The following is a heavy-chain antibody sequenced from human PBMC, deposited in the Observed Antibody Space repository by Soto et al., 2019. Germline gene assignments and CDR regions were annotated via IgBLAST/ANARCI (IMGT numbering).Heavy chain of an antibody. CDR2: VSHDGRNT. V-gene: IGHV3-30*18. J-gene: IGHJ4*02. CDR1: GFTFSDYA. Sequence: VQLVESGGGVVQPGRSLRLSCAASGFTFSDYAMHWVRQAPGKGLEWVAVVSHDGRNTHFADSVKGRFTISRDSSKNTLSLEITSLRAEDTAVYYCAKGGRQWLVTSDFNYWGQGALVTVSS. CDR3: AKGGRQWLVTSDFNY. D-gene: IGHD6-19*01.